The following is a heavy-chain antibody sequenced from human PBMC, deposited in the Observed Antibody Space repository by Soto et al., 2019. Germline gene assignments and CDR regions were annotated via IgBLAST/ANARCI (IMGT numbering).Heavy chain of an antibody. Sequence: GGSLRLSCAASGFTFSSYWMSWVRQAPGKGLEWVANIKQDGSEKYYVDSVKGRFTISRDNAKNSLYLQMNSLRAEDTAVYYCARLLISWGAYHYYLLDVWGKGTTVTVSS. V-gene: IGHV3-7*01. CDR1: GFTFSSYW. D-gene: IGHD7-27*01. CDR2: IKQDGSEK. J-gene: IGHJ6*03. CDR3: ARLLISWGAYHYYLLDV.